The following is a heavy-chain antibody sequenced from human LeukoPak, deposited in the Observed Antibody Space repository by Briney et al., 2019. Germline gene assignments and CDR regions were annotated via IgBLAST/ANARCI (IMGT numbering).Heavy chain of an antibody. Sequence: SETLSLTCTVSGGSIGSSTYYWGWIRQPPGMGLEWIGSMYYSGSTYYNPSLKSRITISVDTSKSQFSLKLRSVTAADTAVYYCAREMRSPRGGFDYWDQGTLVTVSS. CDR2: MYYSGST. D-gene: IGHD3-10*01. J-gene: IGHJ4*02. V-gene: IGHV4-39*07. CDR3: AREMRSPRGGFDY. CDR1: GGSIGSSTYY.